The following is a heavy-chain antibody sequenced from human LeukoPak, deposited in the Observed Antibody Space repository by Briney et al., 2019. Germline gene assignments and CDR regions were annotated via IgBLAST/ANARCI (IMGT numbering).Heavy chain of an antibody. CDR2: LSSSGSTI. CDR1: GLTFSSYE. J-gene: IGHJ6*03. V-gene: IGHV3-48*03. CDR3: ARANYDSTGYSGYYYMDV. Sequence: PGGSQRRSCAASGLTFSSYELNWARQASGKGLEWVSYLSSSGSTIYCADSVKGRVTIPRDNAKDSLYLEMNRQRSEYRAVYYCARANYDSTGYSGYYYMDVWGKGTTVTVSS. D-gene: IGHD3-22*01.